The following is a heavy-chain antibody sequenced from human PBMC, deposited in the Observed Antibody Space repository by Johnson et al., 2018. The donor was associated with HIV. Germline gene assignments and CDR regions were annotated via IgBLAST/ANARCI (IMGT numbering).Heavy chain of an antibody. Sequence: VQLVESGGGLVQPGISLRLSCAASGFSFSSYAMSWVRQAPGKGLEWVSGISGSGNSIYYADSVKGRFTISRDNSKSTLYLQMNSLRAEDTAVYYCARAWGGSYSAFDIWGQGTMVTVSS. CDR3: ARAWGGSYSAFDI. V-gene: IGHV3-23*04. CDR2: ISGSGNSI. D-gene: IGHD1-26*01. CDR1: GFSFSSYA. J-gene: IGHJ3*02.